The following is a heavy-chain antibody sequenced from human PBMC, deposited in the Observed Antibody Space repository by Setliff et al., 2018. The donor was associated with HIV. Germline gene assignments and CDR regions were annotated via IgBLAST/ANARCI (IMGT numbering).Heavy chain of an antibody. D-gene: IGHD2-2*01. CDR2: IYSSGST. V-gene: IGHV4-39*07. Sequence: SETLSLTCTVSGGSISSSTYYWGWIRQPPGKGLEWIGTIYSSGSTYYRPSLKSRVTISVDTSKNQFSLKLSSVTAADTAVYYCARKGYCSSSGCPTPFDFWGQGTLVTVSS. J-gene: IGHJ4*02. CDR1: GGSISSSTYY. CDR3: ARKGYCSSSGCPTPFDF.